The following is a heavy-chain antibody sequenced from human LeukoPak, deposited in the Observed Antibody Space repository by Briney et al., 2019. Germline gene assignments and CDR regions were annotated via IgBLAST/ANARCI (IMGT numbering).Heavy chain of an antibody. Sequence: LVKVSCKASGGTFSSYAISWVRQAPGQGLEWMGGIIPIFGTANYAQKFQGRVTITADESTSTAYMELSSLRSEDTAVYYCARDLWSSASGSAYNWFDPWGQGTLVTVSS. D-gene: IGHD3-3*01. J-gene: IGHJ5*02. CDR1: GGTFSSYA. CDR2: IIPIFGTA. CDR3: ARDLWSSASGSAYNWFDP. V-gene: IGHV1-69*01.